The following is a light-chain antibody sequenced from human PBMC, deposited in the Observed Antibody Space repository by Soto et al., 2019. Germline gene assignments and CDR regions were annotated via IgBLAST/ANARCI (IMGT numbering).Light chain of an antibody. CDR3: QQYGSSPAT. V-gene: IGKV3-20*01. J-gene: IGKJ1*01. CDR1: QTVSSNF. Sequence: EIVLTQSPGTLSXXPXXXXTXXXSASQTVSSNFLAWYQQRPAQAPRLLIHGASTRATGITVRFSGSVSGTDFTLTISGLEPEDFAVYYCQQYGSSPATFGQGTKVDIK. CDR2: GAS.